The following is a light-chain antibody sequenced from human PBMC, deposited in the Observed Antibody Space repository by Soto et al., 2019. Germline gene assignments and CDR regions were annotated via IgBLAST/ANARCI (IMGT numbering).Light chain of an antibody. CDR1: QSVSSN. Sequence: EIVMTQYPATLSVSPGERATLSCRASQSVSSNLAWYQQKPGQAPRLLIYGASTRATGIPARFSGSGSGTEFTLTISSLQYENFAVYYCQQYNNWPAFGQGTKVEIK. CDR2: GAS. J-gene: IGKJ1*01. V-gene: IGKV3-15*01. CDR3: QQYNNWPA.